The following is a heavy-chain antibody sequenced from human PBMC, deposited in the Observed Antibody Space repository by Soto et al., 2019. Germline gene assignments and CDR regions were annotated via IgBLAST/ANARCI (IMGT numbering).Heavy chain of an antibody. D-gene: IGHD2-15*01. Sequence: ASVKVSCKASGYTFIYYYIHWVRQAPGQGLEWMGWINPNSGGTNYAQKFQGWVTMTRDTSISTAYMELSRLRSDDTAVYYCARDLGYCSGGSCYSGPFGNYYYGMDVWG. CDR3: ARDLGYCSGGSCYSGPFGNYYYGMDV. J-gene: IGHJ6*02. CDR2: INPNSGGT. CDR1: GYTFIYYY. V-gene: IGHV1-2*04.